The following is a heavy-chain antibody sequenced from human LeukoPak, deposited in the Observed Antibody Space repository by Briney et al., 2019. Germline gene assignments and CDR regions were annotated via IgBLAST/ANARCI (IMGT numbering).Heavy chain of an antibody. CDR1: GYTFTGHY. D-gene: IGHD6-13*01. Sequence: ASVKVSCKASGYTFTGHYMHWVRQAPGQGLEWMGWINPNSGGTNYAQKFQGRVTMTRDTSISTAYMELSRLRSDDTAVYYCARDSLSYSSSWYYYYYGIDVWGQGTTVTVSS. V-gene: IGHV1-2*02. CDR3: ARDSLSYSSSWYYYYYGIDV. J-gene: IGHJ6*02. CDR2: INPNSGGT.